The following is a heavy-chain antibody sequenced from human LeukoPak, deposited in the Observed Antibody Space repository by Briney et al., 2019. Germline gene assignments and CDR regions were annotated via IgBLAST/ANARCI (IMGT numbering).Heavy chain of an antibody. V-gene: IGHV3-7*01. Sequence: GGSLRLSCAAPGFTFSSYWMSWVRQAPGKGLEWVANIKQDGSEKYYVDSVKGRFTISRDNAKNSLYLQMNSLRAEDTAVYYCAREGSEGYCSSTSCYFFDYWGQGTLVTVSS. J-gene: IGHJ4*02. CDR2: IKQDGSEK. CDR3: AREGSEGYCSSTSCYFFDY. D-gene: IGHD2-2*01. CDR1: GFTFSSYW.